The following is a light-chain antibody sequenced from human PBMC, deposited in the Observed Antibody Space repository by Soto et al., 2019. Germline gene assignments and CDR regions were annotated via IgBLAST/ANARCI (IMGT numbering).Light chain of an antibody. CDR2: AAS. CDR1: QGIRSY. Sequence: DLQLTQSPSFLSASVGDRVTITCRASQGIRSYLAWYQQKPGKAPKLLIYAASTLQSGVPSRFSGSGSGTDFTLTISCLQSEDFATYYCQQYYSYPQTFGQGTKVDIK. V-gene: IGKV1-9*01. J-gene: IGKJ1*01. CDR3: QQYYSYPQT.